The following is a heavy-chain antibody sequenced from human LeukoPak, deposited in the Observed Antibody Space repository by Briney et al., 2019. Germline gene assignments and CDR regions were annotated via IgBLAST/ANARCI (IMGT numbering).Heavy chain of an antibody. J-gene: IGHJ5*02. CDR1: GFTFSSYG. D-gene: IGHD3-3*01. CDR2: IRYDGSNK. Sequence: PGGSLRLSCAASGFTFSSYGMHWVRQAPGKGLEWVAFIRYDGSNKYYADSVKGRFTISRDNSKNTLYLQMGSLRAEDMAVYYCARSYATPGTIFGVANYGDWFDPWGQGTLVTVSS. CDR3: ARSYATPGTIFGVANYGDWFDP. V-gene: IGHV3-30*02.